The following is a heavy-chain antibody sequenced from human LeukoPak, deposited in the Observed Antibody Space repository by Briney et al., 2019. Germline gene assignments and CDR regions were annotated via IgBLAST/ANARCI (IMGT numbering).Heavy chain of an antibody. V-gene: IGHV4-31*03. CDR1: GGSISSGGYY. J-gene: IGHJ5*02. Sequence: PSETLSLTCTVSGGSISSGGYYWSWIRQHPGKGLEWIGYIYYSGSTYYNPSLKSRVTISVDTSKNQFSLKLSSVTAADTAVYYCARGIDYGSGSYNWFDPWGQGTLVTVSS. CDR3: ARGIDYGSGSYNWFDP. D-gene: IGHD3-10*01. CDR2: IYYSGST.